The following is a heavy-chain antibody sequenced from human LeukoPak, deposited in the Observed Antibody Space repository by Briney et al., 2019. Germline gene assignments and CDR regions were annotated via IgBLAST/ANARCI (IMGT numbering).Heavy chain of an antibody. V-gene: IGHV1-18*01. CDR2: ISAYNGNT. J-gene: IGHJ4*02. CDR3: ARGSTARYYYDSSGYYRGAVDY. Sequence: YTFTXYGISWVRQAPGQGLEWMGWISAYNGNTNYAQKLQGRVTMTTDTSTSTAYMELRSLRSDDTAVYYCARGSTARYYYDSSGYYRGAVDYWGQGTLVTVSS. CDR1: YTFTXYG. D-gene: IGHD3-22*01.